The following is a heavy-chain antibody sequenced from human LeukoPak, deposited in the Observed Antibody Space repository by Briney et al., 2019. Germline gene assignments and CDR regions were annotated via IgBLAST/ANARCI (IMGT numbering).Heavy chain of an antibody. J-gene: IGHJ4*02. Sequence: ASVKVSCKASGYTFTNYDINWVRQATGQGLEWMGWMTPNSGNTGYAQKFQGRVTMTRNTSISTAYMELSSLRSEDTAVYYCARGRSMVYAGRALNYWGQGTLVTVSS. D-gene: IGHD2-8*01. V-gene: IGHV1-8*01. CDR2: MTPNSGNT. CDR3: ARGRSMVYAGRALNY. CDR1: GYTFTNYD.